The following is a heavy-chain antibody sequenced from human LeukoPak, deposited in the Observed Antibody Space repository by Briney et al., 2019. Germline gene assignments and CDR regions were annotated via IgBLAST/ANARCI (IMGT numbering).Heavy chain of an antibody. J-gene: IGHJ2*01. Sequence: GGSLRLSCAASGFTFSDYYMSWIRQAPGKGLEWVSYISSSGSTIFYADSVKGRFTISRDNSKNTLYLQMNSMRAEDTAVYYCAKDLTMVRGVIVWYFDLWGRGTLVTVSS. V-gene: IGHV3-11*01. D-gene: IGHD3-10*01. CDR1: GFTFSDYY. CDR3: AKDLTMVRGVIVWYFDL. CDR2: ISSSGSTI.